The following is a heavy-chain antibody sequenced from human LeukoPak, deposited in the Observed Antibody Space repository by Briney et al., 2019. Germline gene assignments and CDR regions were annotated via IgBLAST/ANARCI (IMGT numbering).Heavy chain of an antibody. V-gene: IGHV3-30-3*01. CDR3: ARAIVGRLDY. Sequence: RGSLRLSCAASGFTFSSYAMHWVRQAPGKGLEWVAVISYDGSNKYYADSVKGRFTISRDNSKNTLYLQMNSLRAEDTAVYYCARAIVGRLDYWGQGTLVTVSS. D-gene: IGHD1-26*01. CDR1: GFTFSSYA. J-gene: IGHJ4*02. CDR2: ISYDGSNK.